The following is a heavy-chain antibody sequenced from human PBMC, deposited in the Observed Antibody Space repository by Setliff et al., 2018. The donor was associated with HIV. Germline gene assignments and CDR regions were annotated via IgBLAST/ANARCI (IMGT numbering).Heavy chain of an antibody. V-gene: IGHV3-30*03. D-gene: IGHD3-3*01. CDR3: ARDGFALFGVDYHYMDV. Sequence: GGSLRLSCATSGFSFSSYGMHWVRQAPGKGLEWVAVISHDGSNKYYADSVKGRFTLSRENSKNTVYVQMNSLRTEDTAVYYCARDGFALFGVDYHYMDVWGKGTTVTAP. J-gene: IGHJ6*03. CDR2: ISHDGSNK. CDR1: GFSFSSYG.